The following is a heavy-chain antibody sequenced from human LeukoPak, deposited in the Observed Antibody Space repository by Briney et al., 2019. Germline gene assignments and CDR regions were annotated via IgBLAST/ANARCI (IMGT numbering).Heavy chain of an antibody. CDR2: ISGDGGAT. Sequence: GGSLRLSCAASGFSFNDYPMHWVRQAPGKGLEWVSFISGDGGATYYADSAKGRFTISRDNGRKSLYLQMDSLRTEDTALYYCAKGGYTYGGRLFDYWGQGTLVTVSS. CDR1: GFSFNDYP. J-gene: IGHJ4*02. V-gene: IGHV3-43*02. D-gene: IGHD5-18*01. CDR3: AKGGYTYGGRLFDY.